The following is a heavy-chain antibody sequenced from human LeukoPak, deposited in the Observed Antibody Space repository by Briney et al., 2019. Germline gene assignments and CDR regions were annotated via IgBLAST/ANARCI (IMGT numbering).Heavy chain of an antibody. CDR1: GYTFTNYW. V-gene: IGHV5-51*01. Sequence: GESLQISCNASGYTFTNYWIGWVRQMPGKGLEWMGIIQPRDSDARYSPSFRGQVTFSADKSISTADLQWSSLKASDTAIYYCARGLKTTVVTPFAYWGQGTLVTVSS. CDR3: ARGLKTTVVTPFAY. D-gene: IGHD4-23*01. CDR2: IQPRDSDA. J-gene: IGHJ4*02.